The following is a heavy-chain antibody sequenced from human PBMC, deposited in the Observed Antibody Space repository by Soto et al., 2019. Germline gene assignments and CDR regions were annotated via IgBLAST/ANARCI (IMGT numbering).Heavy chain of an antibody. CDR1: GYSFTSYW. D-gene: IGHD3-22*01. Sequence: GESLKISCKGSGYSFTSYWIGWVRQMPGKGLEWMGIIYPGDSDTRYSSSFQGQVTISADKSISTAYLQWSSLKASDTAMYYCASLYYYDSSGYHDAFDIWGQGTMVTVSS. V-gene: IGHV5-51*01. J-gene: IGHJ3*02. CDR3: ASLYYYDSSGYHDAFDI. CDR2: IYPGDSDT.